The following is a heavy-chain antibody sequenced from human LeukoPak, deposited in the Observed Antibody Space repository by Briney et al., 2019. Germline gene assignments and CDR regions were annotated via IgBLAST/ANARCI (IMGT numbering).Heavy chain of an antibody. CDR2: ISSSSSSYI. Sequence: GGSLRLSCAASGFTFSNYTMNWVRQAPGKGLEWVSCISSSSSSYIYYADSMKGRFTISRDNAKNSLYLQMNSLRAEDTAVYYCANSDSSGYYDYWGQGTLVTVSS. V-gene: IGHV3-21*01. D-gene: IGHD3-22*01. CDR3: ANSDSSGYYDY. CDR1: GFTFSNYT. J-gene: IGHJ4*02.